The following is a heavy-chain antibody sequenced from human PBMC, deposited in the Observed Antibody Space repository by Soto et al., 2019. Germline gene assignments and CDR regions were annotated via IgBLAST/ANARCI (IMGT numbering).Heavy chain of an antibody. J-gene: IGHJ4*02. CDR2: VHYSGNT. V-gene: IGHV4-39*01. CDR3: SRADGFGVVTPFIDY. Sequence: QLHLQESGPGLVKPSETLSRNCTVSGHKVSSGHYHWGWILQPPGKGLEWIATVHYSGNTHYNTFLRSRVKKSGDTSISRFSLKLSSVTAADTAVYYCSRADGFGVVTPFIDYWGQGTLVTVSS. CDR1: GHKVSSGHYH. D-gene: IGHD3-3*01.